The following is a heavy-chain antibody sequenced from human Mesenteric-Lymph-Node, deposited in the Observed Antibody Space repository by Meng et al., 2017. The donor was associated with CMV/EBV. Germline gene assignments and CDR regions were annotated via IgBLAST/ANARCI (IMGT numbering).Heavy chain of an antibody. CDR3: ARPYNSVDFWNGYSYYLDY. V-gene: IGHV3-30-3*01. D-gene: IGHD3-3*01. CDR1: GFTFSSYA. J-gene: IGHJ4*02. Sequence: GESLKISCAASGFTFSSYAMHWVRQAPGKGLEFVAVISSDGSNKYYAASVKGRFTISRDNSKNTLYLQLDSLRPEDTAVYYCARPYNSVDFWNGYSYYLDYWGQGVLVTVSS. CDR2: ISSDGSNK.